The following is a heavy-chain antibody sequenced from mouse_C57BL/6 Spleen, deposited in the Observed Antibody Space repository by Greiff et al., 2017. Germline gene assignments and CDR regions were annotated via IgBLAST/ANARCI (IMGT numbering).Heavy chain of an antibody. CDR3: ARDANWAWFAY. CDR2: SRNKANDYTT. Sequence: EVKLVESGGGLVQSGRSLRLSCATSGFTFSDFYMEWVRQAPGKGLEWIAASRNKANDYTTDYSASVKGRFIVSRDTSQSILYLQMIALRAEDTAIYYCARDANWAWFAYWGQGTLVTVSA. CDR1: GFTFSDFY. J-gene: IGHJ3*01. V-gene: IGHV7-1*01. D-gene: IGHD4-1*01.